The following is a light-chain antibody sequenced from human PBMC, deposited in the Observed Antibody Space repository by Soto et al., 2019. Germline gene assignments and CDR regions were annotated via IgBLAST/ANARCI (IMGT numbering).Light chain of an antibody. CDR1: QSVRSY. Sequence: EIVLALSPATLSLSPGERVTLTCRASQSVRSYLACYQQKPGQAPRLLIYDASNRATGIPARFSGSGSGTDFTLTISSLEPEDFAVYYCQQRANWPATFGQGTRLEIK. CDR2: DAS. V-gene: IGKV3-11*01. J-gene: IGKJ5*01. CDR3: QQRANWPAT.